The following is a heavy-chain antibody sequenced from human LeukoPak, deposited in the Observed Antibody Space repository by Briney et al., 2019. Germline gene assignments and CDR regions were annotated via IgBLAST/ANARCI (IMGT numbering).Heavy chain of an antibody. CDR3: ARDGLGYCSSTSCYNPNT. Sequence: SETLSLTCTVSGGSISSSSYYWSWIRQPAGKGLEWIGRIYTSGSTNYNPSLKSRVTISVDTSKNQFSLKLSSVTAADTAVYYCARDGLGYCSSTSCYNPNTWGQGTLVTVSS. J-gene: IGHJ5*02. CDR2: IYTSGST. D-gene: IGHD2-2*02. CDR1: GGSISSSSYY. V-gene: IGHV4-61*02.